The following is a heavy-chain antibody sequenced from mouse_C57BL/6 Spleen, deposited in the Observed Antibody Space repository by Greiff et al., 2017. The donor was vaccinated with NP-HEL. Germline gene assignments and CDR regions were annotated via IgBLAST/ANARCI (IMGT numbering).Heavy chain of an antibody. J-gene: IGHJ4*01. CDR1: GFTFTDYY. Sequence: EVQRVESGGGLVQPGGSLSLSCAASGFTFTDYYMSWVRQPPGKALEWLGFIRNKANGYTTESSASVKGRFTISRDNSQSILYLQMNALRAEDSATYYCARYIGGRAMDYWGQGTSVTVSS. D-gene: IGHD3-1*01. CDR3: ARYIGGRAMDY. V-gene: IGHV7-3*01. CDR2: IRNKANGYTT.